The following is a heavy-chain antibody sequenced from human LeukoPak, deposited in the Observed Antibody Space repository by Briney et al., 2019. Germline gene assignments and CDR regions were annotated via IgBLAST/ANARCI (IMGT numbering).Heavy chain of an antibody. CDR1: GGSFSGYY. D-gene: IGHD3-22*01. CDR2: IYYSGST. Sequence: TSETLSLTCAVYGGSFSGYYWSWIRQPPGKGLEWIGSIYYSGSTYYNPSLKSRVTISVDTSKNQFSLKLSSVTAADTAVYYCARHSLDTMIVVVTEFDYWGQGTLVTASS. CDR3: ARHSLDTMIVVVTEFDY. J-gene: IGHJ4*02. V-gene: IGHV4-34*01.